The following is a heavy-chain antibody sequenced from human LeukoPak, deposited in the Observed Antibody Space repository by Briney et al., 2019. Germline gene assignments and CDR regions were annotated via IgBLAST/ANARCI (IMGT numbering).Heavy chain of an antibody. CDR2: IYTSGST. CDR3: ARGFGVVVAAIDY. CDR1: GGSISSGSYY. D-gene: IGHD2-15*01. J-gene: IGHJ4*02. Sequence: SETLSLTXTVSGGSISSGSYYWSWIRQPAGKGLEWIGRIYTSGSTNYNPSLKSRVTISVDTSKNQFSLKLSSVTAADTAVYYCARGFGVVVAAIDYWGQGTLVTVSP. V-gene: IGHV4-61*02.